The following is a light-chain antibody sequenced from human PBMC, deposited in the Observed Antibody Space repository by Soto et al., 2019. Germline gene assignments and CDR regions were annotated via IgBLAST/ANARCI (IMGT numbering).Light chain of an antibody. CDR3: HQYQTSPWT. V-gene: IGKV3-20*01. Sequence: ETVLTQSPGTLSLSPGETAFVSCRASQSLANSRLAWYRQKPGQAPRLLIYDVSRRATGIPHRFSGSGSGTDFTLSISRLEPEDFAVYFCHQYQTSPWTFGRGTKV. CDR1: QSLANSR. J-gene: IGKJ1*01. CDR2: DVS.